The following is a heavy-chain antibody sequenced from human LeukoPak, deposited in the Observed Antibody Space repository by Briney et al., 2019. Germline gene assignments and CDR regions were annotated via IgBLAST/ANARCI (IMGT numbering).Heavy chain of an antibody. CDR1: GFTFSSYG. J-gene: IGHJ6*02. CDR2: IRFDGDDE. CDR3: TGGGGYCSGGRCYGHYSMDV. Sequence: GGSLRLSCAASGFTFSSYGMHWVRQAPGKGLEWVAYIRFDGDDEHYLDSVKGRFSISRDNPRNTLYLQMNGLRPEDTAVYYCTGGGGYCSGGRCYGHYSMDVWGQGTTVTVSS. D-gene: IGHD2-15*01. V-gene: IGHV3-30*02.